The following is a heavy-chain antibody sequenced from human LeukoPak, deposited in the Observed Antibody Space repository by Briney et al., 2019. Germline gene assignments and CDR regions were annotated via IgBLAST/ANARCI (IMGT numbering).Heavy chain of an antibody. J-gene: IGHJ5*02. CDR2: INPNSGGT. CDR3: ARDGYTFGDNWFDP. V-gene: IGHV1-2*02. Sequence: ASVKVSCKASGYTFTGYYMHWVRQAPGQGLEWMGWINPNSGGTSYAQKFQGRVTMTRDTSISTTYMELTRLTSDDTAVYYCARDGYTFGDNWFDPWGQGTLSPSPQ. D-gene: IGHD5-18*01. CDR1: GYTFTGYY.